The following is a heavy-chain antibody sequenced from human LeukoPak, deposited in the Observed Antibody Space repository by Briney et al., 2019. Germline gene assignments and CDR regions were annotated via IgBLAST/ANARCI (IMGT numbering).Heavy chain of an antibody. D-gene: IGHD5-18*01. CDR3: VRHDSYIPF. Sequence: GGSLTLSCAASGFSFNNYAMSWVRQTPGKGLEWVSGISDSGGSTYYTDSAKGRFTISRDNSKDTVSLQMNNLRAADTALYFCVRHDSYIPFWGQGSLVTVSS. CDR1: GFSFNNYA. CDR2: ISDSGGST. V-gene: IGHV3-23*01. J-gene: IGHJ1*01.